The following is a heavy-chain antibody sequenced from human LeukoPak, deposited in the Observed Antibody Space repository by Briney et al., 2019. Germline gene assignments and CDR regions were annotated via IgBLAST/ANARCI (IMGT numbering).Heavy chain of an antibody. J-gene: IGHJ4*02. CDR3: ARQLPVHRNPYYFDY. D-gene: IGHD1-14*01. CDR2: IYYSGST. Sequence: SETLSLTCTVSGSSISSSSYYWGWIRQPPGKGLEWIGSIYYSGSTYYNPSLKSRVTISVDTSKNQFSLKLSSVTAADTAVYYCARQLPVHRNPYYFDYWGQGTLVTVSS. CDR1: GSSISSSSYY. V-gene: IGHV4-39*01.